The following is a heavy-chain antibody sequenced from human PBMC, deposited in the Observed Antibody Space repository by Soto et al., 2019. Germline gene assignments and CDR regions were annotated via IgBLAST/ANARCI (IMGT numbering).Heavy chain of an antibody. CDR2: INHSGST. V-gene: IGHV4-34*01. CDR1: GGYFSGYY. D-gene: IGHD2-21*01. J-gene: IGHJ4*02. Sequence: SETHSLTCAVYGGYFSGYYGSWIRQPPGKGLEWIGEINHSGSTNYNPSLKSRVTISVDTSKNQFSLKLSSVTAADTAVYYCARGQPPAISDYWGQGTLVTVSS. CDR3: ARGQPPAISDY.